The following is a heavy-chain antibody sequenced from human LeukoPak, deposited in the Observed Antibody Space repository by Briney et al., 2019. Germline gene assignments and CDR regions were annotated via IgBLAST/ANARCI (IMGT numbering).Heavy chain of an antibody. CDR2: ISWNSGSI. V-gene: IGHV3-9*01. CDR1: GFTFDDYA. J-gene: IGHJ6*03. CDR3: AKSSCSSTSCYMDV. D-gene: IGHD2-2*01. Sequence: PGRSLRLSCAASGFTFDDYAMHWVRQAPGKGLEWVSGISWNSGSIGYADSVKGRFTISRDNAKNSLYLQMNSLRAEDTALNYCAKSSCSSTSCYMDVWGKGTTVTVSS.